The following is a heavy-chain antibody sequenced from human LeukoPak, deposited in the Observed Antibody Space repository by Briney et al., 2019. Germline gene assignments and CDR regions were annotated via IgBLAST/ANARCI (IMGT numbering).Heavy chain of an antibody. Sequence: ASVKVSCKASGYTFTSYWISWLRQAPGQGREGMGLISAYNGNTNYAQKLQGRVTMTTDTSTSKAYMELRSLRSDDTAVDYCARSDPKAVVRGVNVHWFDPWGQGTLVTVSS. V-gene: IGHV1-18*04. CDR2: ISAYNGNT. D-gene: IGHD3-10*01. J-gene: IGHJ5*02. CDR3: ARSDPKAVVRGVNVHWFDP. CDR1: GYTFTSYW.